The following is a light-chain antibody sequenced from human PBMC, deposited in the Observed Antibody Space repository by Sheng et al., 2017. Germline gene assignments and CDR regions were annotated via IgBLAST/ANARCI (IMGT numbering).Light chain of an antibody. V-gene: IGKV1-5*03. CDR2: KAS. Sequence: DIQMTQSPSTLSASVGDRVTITCRASQSISNSLAWYQQKPGKAPKLLIYKASNLESGVPSRFSGSGSGTEFALTISSLQPDDFATYYCQQYNSYSGTFGLGPSGY. CDR1: QSISNS. J-gene: IGKJ3*01. CDR3: QQYNSYSGT.